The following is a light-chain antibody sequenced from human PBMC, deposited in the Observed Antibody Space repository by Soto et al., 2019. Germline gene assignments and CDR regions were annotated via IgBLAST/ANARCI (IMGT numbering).Light chain of an antibody. J-gene: IGLJ1*01. CDR3: QSYDTRLSGYV. CDR1: SSNIGAGYD. CDR2: GNT. Sequence: QAVVTQPPSVSGAPGQRVTISCTGSSSNIGAGYDVHWYQHLPGTAPKLLIYGNTNRPSGVPDRFSGSRSGTTASLAITGLRPDDEADYYCQSYDTRLSGYVFATGTKLTV. V-gene: IGLV1-40*01.